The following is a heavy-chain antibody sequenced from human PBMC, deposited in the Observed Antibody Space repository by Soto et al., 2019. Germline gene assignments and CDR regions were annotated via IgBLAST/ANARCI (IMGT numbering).Heavy chain of an antibody. D-gene: IGHD2-2*01. Sequence: GAALKVSCKASGYTFTSHDINWMRQTTGQGLEWMGWMNPNSGHTNYAQKFQGRVTMTRDTSISTAYMELTNLRSEDTAIYYCASDMSTTWGQGTLVTVSS. CDR1: GYTFTSHD. CDR2: MNPNSGHT. CDR3: ASDMSTT. J-gene: IGHJ5*02. V-gene: IGHV1-8*01.